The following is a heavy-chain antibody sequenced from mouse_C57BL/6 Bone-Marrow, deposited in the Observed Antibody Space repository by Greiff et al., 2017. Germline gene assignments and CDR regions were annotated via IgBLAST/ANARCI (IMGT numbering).Heavy chain of an antibody. CDR1: GYTFTSYW. CDR2: IYPGSGST. V-gene: IGHV1-55*01. D-gene: IGHD1-1*01. CDR3: ARKSSYVDWYFDV. Sequence: QVQLQQPGAELVKPGASVKMSCTASGYTFTSYWITWVKQRPGQGLEWIGDIYPGSGSTNYNETFKSKATLPVDTSSSTAYMQLSSLTAEDSAVDYCARKSSYVDWYFDVWGTGTTVTVAS. J-gene: IGHJ1*03.